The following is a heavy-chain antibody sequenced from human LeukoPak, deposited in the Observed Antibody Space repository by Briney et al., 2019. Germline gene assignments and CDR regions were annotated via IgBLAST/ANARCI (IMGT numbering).Heavy chain of an antibody. J-gene: IGHJ4*02. Sequence: SETLSLTCAVYSGSFSGYYWSWIRQPPGKGLEWIGEINHSGSTNYNPSLKSRVTISVDTSKNQFSLKLSSVTAADTAVYYCARGLWGATTLFKLWGQGTLVTVSS. CDR1: SGSFSGYY. V-gene: IGHV4-34*01. D-gene: IGHD1-26*01. CDR2: INHSGST. CDR3: ARGLWGATTLFKL.